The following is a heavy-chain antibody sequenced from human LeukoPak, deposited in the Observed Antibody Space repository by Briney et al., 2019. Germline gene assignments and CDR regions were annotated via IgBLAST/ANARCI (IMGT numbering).Heavy chain of an antibody. D-gene: IGHD1-7*01. CDR3: AKIVDGITHY. J-gene: IGHJ4*02. CDR1: GFTFSNHG. Sequence: PGGSLRLSCAASGFTFSNHGMNWVRQAPGKGLEWVSAIGGSGAATYYADPVRDRFIISRDNSRSTLYLEIHSLRAEDTALYYCAKIVDGITHYWGQGTLVTVSS. V-gene: IGHV3-23*01. CDR2: IGGSGAAT.